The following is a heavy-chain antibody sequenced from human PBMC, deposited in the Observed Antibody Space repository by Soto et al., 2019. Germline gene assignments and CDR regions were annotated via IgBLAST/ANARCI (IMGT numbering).Heavy chain of an antibody. CDR1: GFTFSSYW. Sequence: GGSLRLSCAASGFTFSSYWMHWVRQAPGKGLVWVSRINSDGSSTSYADSVKGRFTISRDNAKNTLYLQMNSLRAEDTAVYYCAREGHCSDGTYYPDFYYCSQGTLVTVSS. CDR2: INSDGSST. V-gene: IGHV3-74*01. D-gene: IGHD2-15*01. J-gene: IGHJ4*01. CDR3: AREGHCSDGTYYPDFYY.